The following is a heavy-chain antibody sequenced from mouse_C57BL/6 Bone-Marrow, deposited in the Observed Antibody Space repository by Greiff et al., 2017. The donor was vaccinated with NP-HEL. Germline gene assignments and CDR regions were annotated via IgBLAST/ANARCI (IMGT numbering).Heavy chain of an antibody. CDR2: IWGDRSA. CDR3: AKDYYGSSYGYSDV. J-gene: IGHJ1*01. CDR1: GFSLTSSR. V-gene: IGHV2-3*01. Sequence: VQLDESGPGLVAPSQSLSITCTVSGFSLTSSRVSWVRQPPGKGLEWLGVIWGDRSATYHSALISSMSISKDNSKSPVFSKVHRLQTSDTATYYYAKDYYGSSYGYSDVWGAGSMVTVSS. D-gene: IGHD1-1*01.